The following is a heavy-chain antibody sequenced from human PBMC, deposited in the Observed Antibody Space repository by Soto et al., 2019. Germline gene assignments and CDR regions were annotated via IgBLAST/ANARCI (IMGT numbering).Heavy chain of an antibody. Sequence: PSETLSLTCTVSGGSISSGGYYWSWIRQHPGKGLEWIGYIYYSGSTYYNPSLKSRVTISVDTSKNQFSLKLSSVTAADTAVYYCATGADYGDYYVADYWGQGTLVTVSS. CDR3: ATGADYGDYYVADY. CDR2: IYYSGST. V-gene: IGHV4-31*03. D-gene: IGHD4-17*01. CDR1: GGSISSGGYY. J-gene: IGHJ4*02.